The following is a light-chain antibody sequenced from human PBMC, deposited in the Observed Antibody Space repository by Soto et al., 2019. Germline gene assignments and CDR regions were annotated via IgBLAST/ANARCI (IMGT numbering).Light chain of an antibody. CDR2: AAS. Sequence: IQLTQSPSSLSASVGDRVTITCRASQGVSSYFACYQQKPGKALKLLFYAASTLQGGVPSRFIVCGSGTDFILAISSLQSEDVATYFCQHLNSYPPLAFGGGTKVEIK. CDR3: QHLNSYPPLA. V-gene: IGKV1-9*01. CDR1: QGVSSY. J-gene: IGKJ4*01.